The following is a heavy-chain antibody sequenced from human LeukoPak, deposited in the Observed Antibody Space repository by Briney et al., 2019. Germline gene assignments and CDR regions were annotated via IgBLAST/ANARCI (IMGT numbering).Heavy chain of an antibody. V-gene: IGHV1-18*01. Sequence: GASVKVSCKASGYTFTSYGISWVRQAPGQGVEWMGWISAYNGNTNYAQKLQGRVTMTTDTSTSTDYMELRSLRSDDAAVYYCARAGAAYCSGGSCYSKEKYWGQGTLVTVSS. CDR1: GYTFTSYG. CDR2: ISAYNGNT. J-gene: IGHJ4*02. D-gene: IGHD2-15*01. CDR3: ARAGAAYCSGGSCYSKEKY.